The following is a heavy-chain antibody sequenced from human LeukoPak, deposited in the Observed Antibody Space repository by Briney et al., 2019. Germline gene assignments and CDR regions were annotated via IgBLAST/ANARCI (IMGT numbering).Heavy chain of an antibody. CDR1: GFTFSSYS. J-gene: IGHJ6*02. CDR3: ARDSPYYYGSIYYYGMDV. CDR2: ISSSSSTI. Sequence: GRSLRLSCAASGFTFSSYSMNWVRQAPGKGLEWVSYISSSSSTIYYADSVKGRFTISRDNAKNSLYLQMNSLRAEDTAVYYCARDSPYYYGSIYYYGMDVWGQGTTVTVSS. D-gene: IGHD3-10*01. V-gene: IGHV3-48*04.